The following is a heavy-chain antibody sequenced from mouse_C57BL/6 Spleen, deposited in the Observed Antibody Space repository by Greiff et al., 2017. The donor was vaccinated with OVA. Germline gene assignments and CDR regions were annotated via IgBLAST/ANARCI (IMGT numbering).Heavy chain of an antibody. CDR1: GYTFTDYY. D-gene: IGHD1-1*01. V-gene: IGHV1-26*01. Sequence: VQLQQFGPELVKPGASVKISCKASGYTFTDYYMNWVKQSHGKSLEWIGDINPNNGGTSYNQKFKGKATLTVDKSSSTAYMELRSLTSEDSAVYYCARVTTVVATGDYWGQGTLVTVSA. CDR2: INPNNGGT. CDR3: ARVTTVVATGDY. J-gene: IGHJ3*01.